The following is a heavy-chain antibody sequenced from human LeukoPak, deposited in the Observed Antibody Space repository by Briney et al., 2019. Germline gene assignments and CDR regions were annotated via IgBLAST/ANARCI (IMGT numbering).Heavy chain of an antibody. CDR3: VRTRNYYGSGSHSDYFDY. J-gene: IGHJ4*02. V-gene: IGHV3-7*01. D-gene: IGHD3-10*01. CDR1: GFTFSNYF. Sequence: GSLRLSCVASGFTFSNYFMSWVRQAPGKGLEWVANIKQDGSEKYYVDSVKGRFTISRDNARNSLYLQMNSLRAEDTAVYYCVRTRNYYGSGSHSDYFDYWGQGTLVTVSS. CDR2: IKQDGSEK.